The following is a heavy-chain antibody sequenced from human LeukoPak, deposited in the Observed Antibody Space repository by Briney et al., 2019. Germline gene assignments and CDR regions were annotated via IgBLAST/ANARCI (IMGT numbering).Heavy chain of an antibody. CDR3: AKDGGELPATFDY. D-gene: IGHD1-26*01. Sequence: GGSLRLSCAASGFTFSSSAMSWVRQAPGKGLEWVSAISNNGGYTYYADSVQGRFTISRDNSKSTLCLQMNSLRAEDTAVYYCAKDGGELPATFDYWGQGTLVTVSS. V-gene: IGHV3-23*01. CDR2: ISNNGGYT. CDR1: GFTFSSSA. J-gene: IGHJ4*02.